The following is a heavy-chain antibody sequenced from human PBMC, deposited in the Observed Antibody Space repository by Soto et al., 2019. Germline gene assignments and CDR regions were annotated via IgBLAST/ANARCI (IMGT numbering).Heavy chain of an antibody. J-gene: IGHJ4*02. Sequence: GGSLRLSCVASGFTLSNYGMHWVRQAPGKGLEWIALIWYEGTTKYSTDPMKGRFSISRDQSKSTLYLQVNSLRAEDTATYYCARDLGSYRYTGPHYWGQGTLVTVSS. D-gene: IGHD3-16*02. CDR2: IWYEGTTK. CDR1: GFTLSNYG. V-gene: IGHV3-33*01. CDR3: ARDLGSYRYTGPHY.